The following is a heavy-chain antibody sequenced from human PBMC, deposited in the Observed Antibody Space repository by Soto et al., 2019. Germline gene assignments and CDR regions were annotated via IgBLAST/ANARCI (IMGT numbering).Heavy chain of an antibody. Sequence: SETLSLTCTVSGASVGSGGYYWSWIRQVPGKGLEWIGYIKYSGSSYYNPSLKSRLTISVDTTKNQFSLQLKSMTAADTAVYYCAKLSCTSSTCYFPGWFDPWGQGTLVTVSS. CDR1: GASVGSGGYY. J-gene: IGHJ5*02. V-gene: IGHV4-31*03. CDR3: AKLSCTSSTCYFPGWFDP. CDR2: IKYSGSS. D-gene: IGHD2-2*01.